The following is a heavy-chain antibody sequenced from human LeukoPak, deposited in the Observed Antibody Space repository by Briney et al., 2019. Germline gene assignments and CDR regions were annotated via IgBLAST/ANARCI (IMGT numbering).Heavy chain of an antibody. J-gene: IGHJ5*02. CDR3: ASAVYLSAAAGGSGWFDP. CDR1: SGSISTSNYY. CDR2: IYYSGST. D-gene: IGHD6-13*01. V-gene: IGHV4-39*07. Sequence: PSETLSLTCTVSSGSISTSNYYWGWIRQPPGKGLEWIGSIYYSGSTYYNPSLKSRVTISVETSKNQFSLKLSSVTAADTAVYYCASAVYLSAAAGGSGWFDPWGQGTLVTVSS.